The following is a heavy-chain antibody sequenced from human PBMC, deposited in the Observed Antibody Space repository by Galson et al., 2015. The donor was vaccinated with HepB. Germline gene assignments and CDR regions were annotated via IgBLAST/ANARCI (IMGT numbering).Heavy chain of an antibody. D-gene: IGHD3-10*01. V-gene: IGHV1-2*06. CDR2: INPASGDT. CDR3: ARVGLVGAPRYNWFDP. J-gene: IGHJ5*02. Sequence: SCKASGYTFTAYSIHWVRQAPGRGFEWMGRINPASGDTTYVQKFQGRVTVTRDTSITTVYMELSSLTSDDPAVYYCARVGLVGAPRYNWFDPWGQGTLVTVSS. CDR1: GYTFTAYS.